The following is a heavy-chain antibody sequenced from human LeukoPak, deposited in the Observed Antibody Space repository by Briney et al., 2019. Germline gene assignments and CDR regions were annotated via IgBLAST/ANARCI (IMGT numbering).Heavy chain of an antibody. CDR2: IDPSDSYT. D-gene: IGHD3-10*01. CDR1: GYSFTSYW. Sequence: GDSLKIFCKGSGYSFTSYWISWVRQMPGKGLEWMGRIDPSDSYTNYSPSFQGHVTISADKSISTAYLQWSSLKASDTAMYYCARHKSVGMVRGALYGMDVWGKGTTVTVSS. J-gene: IGHJ6*04. CDR3: ARHKSVGMVRGALYGMDV. V-gene: IGHV5-10-1*01.